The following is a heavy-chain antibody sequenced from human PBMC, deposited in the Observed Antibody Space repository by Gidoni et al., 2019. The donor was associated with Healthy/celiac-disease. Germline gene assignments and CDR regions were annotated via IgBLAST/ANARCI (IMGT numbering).Heavy chain of an antibody. Sequence: EVQLLESGGGLVQPGGSLRLSCAASGFTFSSYAMSWVRQAPGKGLEWVSAISGSGGSTYYADSVKGRFTISRDNSKNTLYLQMNSLRAEDTAVYYCAKDPTYGYYYDSSGYPGDAFDIWGQGTMVTVSS. CDR1: GFTFSSYA. V-gene: IGHV3-23*01. CDR3: AKDPTYGYYYDSSGYPGDAFDI. CDR2: ISGSGGST. J-gene: IGHJ3*02. D-gene: IGHD3-22*01.